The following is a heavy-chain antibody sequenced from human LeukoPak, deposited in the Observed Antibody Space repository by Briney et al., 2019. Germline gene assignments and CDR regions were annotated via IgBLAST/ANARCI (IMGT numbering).Heavy chain of an antibody. V-gene: IGHV3-30-3*01. J-gene: IGHJ4*02. CDR2: ISYDGSNK. Sequence: GGSLRLSCAASGFTFSSYAMSWVRQAPGKGLEWVAVISYDGSNKYYADSVKGRFTISRDNSKNTLYLQMNSLRAEDTAVYYCARGGDGYIDYWGQGTLVTVSS. D-gene: IGHD3-16*01. CDR1: GFTFSSYA. CDR3: ARGGDGYIDY.